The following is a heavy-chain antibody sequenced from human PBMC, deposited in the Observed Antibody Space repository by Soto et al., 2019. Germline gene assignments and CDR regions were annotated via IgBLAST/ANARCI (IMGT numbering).Heavy chain of an antibody. CDR2: IIPLFGIA. Sequence: QVQLVQSGAEVKKPGSSVKVSCKASGGTFSQFAVSWVRQAPGQGLEWMGGIIPLFGIAKYAPKFEDRVTVIADDSTNTASMDLSGLRSEDTAVYYCAASGRDVLGYDYKDTEGFDIWCQGTLVTVSS. V-gene: IGHV1-69*01. J-gene: IGHJ3*02. CDR3: AASGRDVLGYDYKDTEGFDI. D-gene: IGHD3-10*01. CDR1: GGTFSQFA.